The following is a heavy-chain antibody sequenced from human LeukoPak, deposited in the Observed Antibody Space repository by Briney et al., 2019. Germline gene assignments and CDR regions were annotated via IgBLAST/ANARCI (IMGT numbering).Heavy chain of an antibody. V-gene: IGHV3-48*02. Sequence: GGSLRLSCAASGFTFNAYAMNWVRQAPGKGLEWASYISSTSSTIYYADSVKGRFTISRDNAKNSLYLQMNSLRDEDTAVYYCARSFGDWGQGTLVTVSS. CDR3: ARSFGD. CDR1: GFTFNAYA. D-gene: IGHD3-10*01. CDR2: ISSTSSTI. J-gene: IGHJ4*02.